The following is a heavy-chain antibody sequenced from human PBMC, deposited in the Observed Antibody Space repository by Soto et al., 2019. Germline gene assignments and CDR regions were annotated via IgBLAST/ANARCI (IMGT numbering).Heavy chain of an antibody. V-gene: IGHV3-15*01. Sequence: EVQLVESGGGMVMPGGSLRRSCAASGFTFSDAWMTWIRQAPGKGLQCVGRIKRKIDGETTDYAAPVKGRFTISRDDSKNTLYLQMNSLKVEDTAMYYCVTDRGGGMDVWGQGTTVTVSS. J-gene: IGHJ6*01. CDR2: IKRKIDGETT. D-gene: IGHD3-10*01. CDR3: VTDRGGGMDV. CDR1: GFTFSDAW.